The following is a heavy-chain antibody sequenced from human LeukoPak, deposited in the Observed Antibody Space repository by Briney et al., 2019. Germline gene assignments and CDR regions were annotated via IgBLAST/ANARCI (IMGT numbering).Heavy chain of an antibody. CDR1: GFTFTSYS. CDR3: VRELGAPAAGAFDL. V-gene: IGHV3-21*01. D-gene: IGHD3-3*02. CDR2: MGSSGTNG. Sequence: PGGSLRLSCAGSGFTFTSYSMNWVRQAPGKGLERVSSMGSSGTNGYYAVSVKGRFIISRDNTKNSLFLQMNSLRAEDSALYYCVRELGAPAAGAFDLWGQGTLVTVSS. J-gene: IGHJ3*01.